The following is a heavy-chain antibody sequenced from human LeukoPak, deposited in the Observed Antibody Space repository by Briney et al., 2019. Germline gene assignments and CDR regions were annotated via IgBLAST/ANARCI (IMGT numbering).Heavy chain of an antibody. D-gene: IGHD2-15*01. Sequence: PGGSLRLSCAASGFTFSSYAMNWVRQAPGKGLEWVSSITGGGDTTYYADSVRGRFTISRDNSKNTLSLQMNSLRAEDTAVYYCAKERSEVVVAATNYWGQGTLVTVSS. V-gene: IGHV3-23*01. CDR3: AKERSEVVVAATNY. CDR1: GFTFSSYA. J-gene: IGHJ4*02. CDR2: ITGGGDTT.